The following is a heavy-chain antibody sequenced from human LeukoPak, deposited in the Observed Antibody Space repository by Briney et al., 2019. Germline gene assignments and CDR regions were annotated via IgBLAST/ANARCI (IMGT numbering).Heavy chain of an antibody. CDR3: YSGAFDY. Sequence: GGSLRPSCAASGFTFSGSAMHWVRQASGKGLERVGRIRSKANSYATAYAASVKGRFTISRDDSKNTAYLQMNSLKTEDTAVYYCYSGAFDYWGQGTLVTVSS. CDR2: IRSKANSYAT. D-gene: IGHD1-26*01. CDR1: GFTFSGSA. V-gene: IGHV3-73*01. J-gene: IGHJ4*02.